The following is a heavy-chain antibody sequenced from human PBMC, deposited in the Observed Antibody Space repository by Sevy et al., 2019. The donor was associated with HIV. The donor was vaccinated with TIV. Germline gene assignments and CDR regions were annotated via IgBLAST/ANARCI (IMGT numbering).Heavy chain of an antibody. CDR2: ITSNGVST. V-gene: IGHV3-64D*06. CDR1: GFPFRDNI. J-gene: IGHJ4*02. CDR3: VKDRGITQDFDN. D-gene: IGHD3-10*01. Sequence: GGSLRLSCSASGFPFRDNIMAWVRQAPGKRLEYVSGITSNGVSTNYGVSVKGRFTISRDNAKNTMYLQMTSLRPEDTAVYYCVKDRGITQDFDNWGQRTLVTVSS.